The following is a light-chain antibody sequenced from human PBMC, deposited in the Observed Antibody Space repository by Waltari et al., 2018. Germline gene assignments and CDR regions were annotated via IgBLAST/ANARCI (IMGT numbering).Light chain of an antibody. CDR3: SSYTSSSTFYV. Sequence: QSAMTQPASVSGSPGQSITISCTGTSSDDGGSNYASWYQQHPGKAPKLMIYDVSKRPSGVSNRFSGSKSGNTASLTISGLQAEDEADYYCSSYTSSSTFYVFGTGTKVTVL. CDR1: SSDDGGSNY. CDR2: DVS. J-gene: IGLJ1*01. V-gene: IGLV2-14*01.